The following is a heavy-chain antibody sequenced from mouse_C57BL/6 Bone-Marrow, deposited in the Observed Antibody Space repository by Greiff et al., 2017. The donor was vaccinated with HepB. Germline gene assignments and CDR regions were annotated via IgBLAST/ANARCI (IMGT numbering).Heavy chain of an antibody. Sequence: QVQLQQPGAELVKPGASVKLSCKASGYTFTSYWMQWVKQRPGQGLEWIGEIDPSDSYTNYNQKFKGKATLTVDTSSSTAYMQLSSLTSEDSAVYYCASGLLRFDVWGTGTTVTVSS. CDR2: IDPSDSYT. J-gene: IGHJ1*03. CDR3: ASGLLRFDV. V-gene: IGHV1-50*01. CDR1: GYTFTSYW. D-gene: IGHD2-3*01.